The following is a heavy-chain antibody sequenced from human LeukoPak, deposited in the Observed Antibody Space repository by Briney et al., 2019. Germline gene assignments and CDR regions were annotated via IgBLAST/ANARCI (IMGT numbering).Heavy chain of an antibody. J-gene: IGHJ4*02. V-gene: IGHV3-7*02. CDR3: ASHYGDYSFFDY. CDR1: GFTFSSYW. CDR2: IKQDGSEK. Sequence: GGSLRLSCAASGFTFSSYWMSWVRQAPGKGLEWVANIKQDGSEKYYVDSVKGRFTISRDNAKNSRYLQMNSLRAEDTAVYCCASHYGDYSFFDYWGQGTLVTVSS. D-gene: IGHD4-17*01.